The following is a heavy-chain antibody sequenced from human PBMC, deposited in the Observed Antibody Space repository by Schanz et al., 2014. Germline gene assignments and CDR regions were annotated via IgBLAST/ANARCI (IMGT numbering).Heavy chain of an antibody. J-gene: IGHJ4*02. Sequence: DVQLLESGGGLVQPGGSLRLSCAASGFTFTNYAMSWIRQAPGKGLEWISFINTGSNYINYADSVKGRFTISRDNSKNTLYLQMNSLRAEDTAVYYCVSVYDSSGYVSFNYWGQGTLVTVSS. V-gene: IGHV3-23*03. CDR3: VSVYDSSGYVSFNY. D-gene: IGHD3-22*01. CDR2: INTGSNYI. CDR1: GFTFTNYA.